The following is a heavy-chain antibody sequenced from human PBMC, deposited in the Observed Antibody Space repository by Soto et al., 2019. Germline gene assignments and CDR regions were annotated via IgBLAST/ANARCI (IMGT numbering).Heavy chain of an antibody. CDR2: IKQDGSEK. Sequence: PGGSLRLSCAASGFTFSSYWMSWVRQAPGKGLEWVANIKQDGSEKYYVDSVKGRFTISRDNAKNSLYLQMNSLRAEDTAVYYCARVRGRWLQLTLAYWGQGTLVTVSS. J-gene: IGHJ4*02. CDR3: ARVRGRWLQLTLAY. V-gene: IGHV3-7*01. CDR1: GFTFSSYW. D-gene: IGHD5-12*01.